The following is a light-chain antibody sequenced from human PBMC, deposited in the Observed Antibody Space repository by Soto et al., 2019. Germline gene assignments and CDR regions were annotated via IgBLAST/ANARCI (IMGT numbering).Light chain of an antibody. Sequence: DIQMTESPSSLSASVGDRVTISCRASPSISTYLNWYQQKPGTAPRLLIYRASSVKSGVPPRFSGSGSGRAFTLTISRLEPEDFAVYYCQQYGSSPYTFGHGTKLEIK. CDR2: RAS. J-gene: IGKJ2*01. CDR3: QQYGSSPYT. V-gene: IGKV1-39*01. CDR1: PSISTY.